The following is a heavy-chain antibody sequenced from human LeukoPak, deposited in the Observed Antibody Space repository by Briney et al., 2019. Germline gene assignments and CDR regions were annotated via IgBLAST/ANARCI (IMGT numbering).Heavy chain of an antibody. Sequence: PGGSLRLSCAASGFTFSSYAMIWVRQAPGKGLEWVSTISGSGSSIYYTDSVKGRFTTSRDNSKNTLYLQLNSLRAEDTAVYYCAKGVDFWSAKGFDYWGQGTLVTVSS. J-gene: IGHJ4*02. CDR1: GFTFSSYA. V-gene: IGHV3-23*01. CDR3: AKGVDFWSAKGFDY. D-gene: IGHD3-3*01. CDR2: ISGSGSSI.